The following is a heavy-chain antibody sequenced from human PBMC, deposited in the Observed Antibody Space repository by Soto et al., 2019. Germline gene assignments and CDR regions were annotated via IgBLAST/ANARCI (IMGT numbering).Heavy chain of an antibody. D-gene: IGHD3-10*01. CDR3: ARGGDTMVRGVSYYYYYGMDV. J-gene: IGHJ6*02. Sequence: QVQLQESGPGLVKPSQTLSLTCTVSGGSISSGGYYWSWIRQHPGKGLEWIGYIYYSGSTYYNPSLKSRVTISVDTSKNQFSLKLGSVTAADTAVYYCARGGDTMVRGVSYYYYYGMDVWGQGTTVTVSS. V-gene: IGHV4-31*03. CDR1: GGSISSGGYY. CDR2: IYYSGST.